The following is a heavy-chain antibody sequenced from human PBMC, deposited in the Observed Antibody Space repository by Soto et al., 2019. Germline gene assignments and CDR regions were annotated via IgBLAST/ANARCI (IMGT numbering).Heavy chain of an antibody. CDR1: GLSSRTYG. J-gene: IGHJ3*02. CDR2: ISSGGSET. D-gene: IGHD4-17*01. CDR3: AKDIYALDAFQI. V-gene: IGHV3-30*18. Sequence: QVQLVESGGGVVPPGRSLRLSCAASGLSSRTYGMHWVRQAPGKGLEWVAAISSGGSETYYADSVKGRFTISRDNSKNTLDLHMNSVRAEDTAVYYCAKDIYALDAFQIWGQGTMVTVSS.